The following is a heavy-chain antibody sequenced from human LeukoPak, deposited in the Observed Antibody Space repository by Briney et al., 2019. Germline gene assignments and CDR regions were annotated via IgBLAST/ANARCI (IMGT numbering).Heavy chain of an antibody. D-gene: IGHD2-21*01. CDR2: ISSSSSYI. Sequence: GGSLRLSCAASGFTFSSYSMNWVRQAPGKGLEWVSSISSSSSYIYYADSVKGRFTISRDNAKNSLYLQMNSLRAEDTAVYYCARGKIAYAGAFDIWGQGTMVTVSS. CDR1: GFTFSSYS. CDR3: ARGKIAYAGAFDI. V-gene: IGHV3-21*01. J-gene: IGHJ3*02.